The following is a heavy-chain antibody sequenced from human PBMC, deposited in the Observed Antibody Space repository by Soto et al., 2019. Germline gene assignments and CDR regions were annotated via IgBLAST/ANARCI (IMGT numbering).Heavy chain of an antibody. CDR1: GFTFSSYW. D-gene: IGHD3-3*01. CDR2: IKQDGSEK. Sequence: GSLRLSCAASGFTFSSYWMSWVRQAPGKGLEWVANIKQDGSEKYYVDSVKGRFTISRDNAKNSLYLQMNSLRAEDTAVYYCARDPRSEWLLTSYYYYGMDVWGQGTTVTV. J-gene: IGHJ6*02. V-gene: IGHV3-7*03. CDR3: ARDPRSEWLLTSYYYYGMDV.